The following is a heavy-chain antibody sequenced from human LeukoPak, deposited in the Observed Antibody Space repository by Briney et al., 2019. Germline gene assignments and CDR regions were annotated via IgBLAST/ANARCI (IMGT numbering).Heavy chain of an antibody. CDR1: GGSISSGLYS. CDR2: IYHTGST. J-gene: IGHJ4*02. V-gene: IGHV4-30-2*01. CDR3: ASLAVAGLSEGY. D-gene: IGHD6-19*01. Sequence: SETLSLTCAVSGGSISSGLYSWSWIRQPLGKGLEWIGYIYHTGSTYYNPSLKSRVTISVDTSRNQFSLKLSSVTAADTAVYYCASLAVAGLSEGYWGQGTLVIVSS.